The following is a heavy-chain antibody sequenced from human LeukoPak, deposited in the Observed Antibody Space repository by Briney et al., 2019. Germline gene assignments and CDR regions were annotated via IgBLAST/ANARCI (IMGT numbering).Heavy chain of an antibody. CDR1: GFTFSSYA. CDR3: ANVAYCGGDCYSEFRH. V-gene: IGHV3-23*01. D-gene: IGHD2-21*02. CDR2: ISGSGGST. J-gene: IGHJ1*01. Sequence: GRSLRLSCAASGFTFSSYAMSWVRQAPGKGLEWVSAISGSGGSTYYADSVKGRFTISRDNSKNTLYLQMNSLRAEDTAVYYCANVAYCGGDCYSEFRHWGQGTLVTVSS.